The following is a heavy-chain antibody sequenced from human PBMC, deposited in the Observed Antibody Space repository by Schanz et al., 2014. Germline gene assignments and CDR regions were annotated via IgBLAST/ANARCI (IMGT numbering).Heavy chain of an antibody. J-gene: IGHJ6*02. V-gene: IGHV1-18*01. CDR2: ISDYNGKT. D-gene: IGHD3-10*01. Sequence: QAQLMQSGPELKRPGASVKVSCTASGYTQKNYGISWVRQAPGLGLEWMGWISDYNGKTNYAQKFQDRVIMSTDRSSSTAYLELRSLTSDDSAIYYCARHRFGVFYYGLDVWGQGTTILVSS. CDR3: ARHRFGVFYYGLDV. CDR1: GYTQKNYG.